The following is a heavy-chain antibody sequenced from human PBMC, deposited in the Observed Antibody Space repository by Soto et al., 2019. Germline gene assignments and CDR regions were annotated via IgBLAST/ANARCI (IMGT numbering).Heavy chain of an antibody. J-gene: IGHJ4*02. V-gene: IGHV3-23*01. D-gene: IGHD3-22*01. CDR1: GFTFSSYA. CDR3: AKYYDSRVYYFDY. Sequence: GGSLRLSCAASGFTFSSYAMSWVRQAPGKGLEWVSAISGSGGSTYYVDSVKGRFTISRDNSKNTLYLQMNSLRAEDTAVYYCAKYYDSRVYYFDYWGQGTLVTVSS. CDR2: ISGSGGST.